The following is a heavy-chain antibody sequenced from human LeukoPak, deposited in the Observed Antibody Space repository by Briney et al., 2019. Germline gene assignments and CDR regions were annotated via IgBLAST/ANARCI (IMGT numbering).Heavy chain of an antibody. CDR2: ISWNSGSI. CDR1: GFTFDDYA. V-gene: IGHV3-9*01. CDR3: AKAPTSSGSYYQYFQH. Sequence: GGSLRLSCAASGFTFDDYAMHWVRQAPGKGLEWVSGISWNSGSIGYADSVKGRFTISRDNAKNSLYLQMNSLRAEDTALYYCAKAPTSSGSYYQYFQHWGQGTLVTVSS. J-gene: IGHJ1*01. D-gene: IGHD1-26*01.